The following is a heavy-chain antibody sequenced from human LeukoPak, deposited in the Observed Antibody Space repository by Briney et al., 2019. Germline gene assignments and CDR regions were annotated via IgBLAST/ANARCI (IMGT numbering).Heavy chain of an antibody. CDR2: IYYSGST. Sequence: SETLSLTCTVSGGSISSYYWSWIRQPPGKGLEWIGYIYYSGSTNYNPSLKSRVTISVDTSKNQFSLKLSSVTAADTAVYYCARFPNTYYYDSSGLDYWGQGTLVTVSS. CDR3: ARFPNTYYYDSSGLDY. V-gene: IGHV4-59*01. CDR1: GGSISSYY. J-gene: IGHJ4*02. D-gene: IGHD3-22*01.